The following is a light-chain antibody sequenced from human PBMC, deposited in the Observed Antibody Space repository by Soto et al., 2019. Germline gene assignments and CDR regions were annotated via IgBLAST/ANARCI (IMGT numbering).Light chain of an antibody. CDR1: SSDVGGSDY. Sequence: QSVLTQPPSASGSPGQSVTISCTGTSSDVGGSDYVSWYQQHPGKAPKLMIYEVSKRPSGVPDRFSGSKSGNTASLTVSGLQAEDEADYYCTSYVGGNNVVFGTGTQLTVL. CDR2: EVS. J-gene: IGLJ7*01. CDR3: TSYVGGNNVV. V-gene: IGLV2-8*01.